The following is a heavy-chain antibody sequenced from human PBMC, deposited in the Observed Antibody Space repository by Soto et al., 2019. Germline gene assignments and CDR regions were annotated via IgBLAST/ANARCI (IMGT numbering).Heavy chain of an antibody. J-gene: IGHJ4*02. V-gene: IGHV4-59*01. CDR3: ARALDSYGPPGYFDY. Sequence: SETLSLTCTVSGGSISSYYWSWIRQPPGKGLEWIGYIYYSGSTNYNPSLESRVTISVDTSKNQFSLKLSSVTAADTAVYYCARALDSYGPPGYFDYWGQGTLVTVSS. CDR1: GGSISSYY. CDR2: IYYSGST. D-gene: IGHD5-18*01.